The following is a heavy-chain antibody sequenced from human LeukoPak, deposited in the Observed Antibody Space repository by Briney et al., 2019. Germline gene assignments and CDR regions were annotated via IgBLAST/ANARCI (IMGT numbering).Heavy chain of an antibody. CDR1: GFTFSSYG. Sequence: PGGSLRLSCAASGFTFSSYGMHWVRQAPGKGLEWVAVIWYDGSNKYYADSVKGRFTISRDNSKNTLYLQMNSLRAEDTAVYYRARGPQDYGDHYAYMGVWGKGTTVTVSS. CDR3: ARGPQDYGDHYAYMGV. D-gene: IGHD4-17*01. V-gene: IGHV3-33*01. J-gene: IGHJ6*03. CDR2: IWYDGSNK.